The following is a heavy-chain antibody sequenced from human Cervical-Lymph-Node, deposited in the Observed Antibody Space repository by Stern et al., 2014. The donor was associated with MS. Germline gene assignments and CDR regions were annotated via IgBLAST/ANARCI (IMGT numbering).Heavy chain of an antibody. CDR3: VRAKSSGTLLHLDP. D-gene: IGHD3-10*01. V-gene: IGHV1-46*03. Sequence: QVQLVESVAGVKKPGASVRLSCKASGYTFSTYHMHWGRQVPGQGLEWMGIVHSSGVDTAYAQKFQGRVTMTTYTSTTTVYMELSSLTSEDTAVYFCVRAKSSGTLLHLDPWGQGALVIVS. J-gene: IGHJ5*02. CDR1: GYTFSTYH. CDR2: VHSSGVDT.